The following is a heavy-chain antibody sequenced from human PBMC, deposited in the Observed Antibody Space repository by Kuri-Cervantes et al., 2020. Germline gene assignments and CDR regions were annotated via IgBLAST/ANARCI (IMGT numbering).Heavy chain of an antibody. CDR3: ARVHCSGGSCYSSHYGMDV. CDR1: GYTFTSYD. V-gene: IGHV1-8*01. Sequence: ASVKVSFKASGYTFTSYDINWVRQAIGQGLEWMGWMNPNSGNTGYAQKFQGRVTMTRNTSISTAYMELSSLRSEDTAVYYCARVHCSGGSCYSSHYGMDVWGQGTTVTVSS. CDR2: MNPNSGNT. D-gene: IGHD2-15*01. J-gene: IGHJ6*02.